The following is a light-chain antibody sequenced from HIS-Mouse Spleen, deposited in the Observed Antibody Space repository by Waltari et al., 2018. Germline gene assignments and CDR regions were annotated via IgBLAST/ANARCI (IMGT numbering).Light chain of an antibody. V-gene: IGKV1-5*03. Sequence: DIQMTQSPSTLSASVGDRVTITCRASQSISSWLAWYQQKPGKAPKLRSYKASSLESGVPSRFSGSGSGTEFTLTISSLQPDDFATYYCQQYRTFGQGTKVEIK. J-gene: IGKJ1*01. CDR1: QSISSW. CDR3: QQYRT. CDR2: KAS.